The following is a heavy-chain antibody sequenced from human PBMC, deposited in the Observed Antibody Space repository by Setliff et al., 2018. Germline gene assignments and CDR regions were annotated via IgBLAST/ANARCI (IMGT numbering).Heavy chain of an antibody. Sequence: SETLSLTCTVSGGSISSGGYYWSWIRQHPGKGLEWIGYIYYSGSTYYNPSLKSRVTISVDTSKNQFSLKLSSVTAADTAVYYCAREPWYYNFWSGSEGSGWFDPWGQGTLVTVSS. J-gene: IGHJ5*02. D-gene: IGHD3-3*01. CDR3: AREPWYYNFWSGSEGSGWFDP. CDR2: IYYSGST. CDR1: GGSISSGGYY. V-gene: IGHV4-31*03.